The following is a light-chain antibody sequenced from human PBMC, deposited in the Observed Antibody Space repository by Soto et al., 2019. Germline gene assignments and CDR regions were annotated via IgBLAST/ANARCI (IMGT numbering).Light chain of an antibody. CDR1: SSDVGAYNY. V-gene: IGLV2-14*01. Sequence: QPVLTQPASVSLSPGQSITISCAGTSSDVGAYNYVSWYQQHPGKAPKLMIYEVSNRPSGVSNRFSGSKSGDTASLTISGLQAEDEAAYYSTSYTNSSTLGVFGTGTKVTVL. J-gene: IGLJ1*01. CDR3: TSYTNSSTLGV. CDR2: EVS.